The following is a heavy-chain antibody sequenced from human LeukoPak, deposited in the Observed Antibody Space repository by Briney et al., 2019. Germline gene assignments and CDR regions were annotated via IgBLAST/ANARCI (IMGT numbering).Heavy chain of an antibody. V-gene: IGHV4-34*01. CDR1: GGSFSGYY. CDR2: INHSGNT. J-gene: IGHJ3*02. CDR3: ARKKGAFDI. Sequence: SETLSLTCAVYGGSFSGYYWSWIRQPPGKGLEWIGEINHSGNTNYNPSLKSRVTISVDTSKNQFSLKLSSVTAADTAVYYCARKKGAFDIWGQGTMVTVSS.